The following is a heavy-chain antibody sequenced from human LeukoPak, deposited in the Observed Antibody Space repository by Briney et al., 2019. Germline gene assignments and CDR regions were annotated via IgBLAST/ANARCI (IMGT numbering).Heavy chain of an antibody. CDR1: GGSLSSYY. CDR3: ARGTYCSSTSCYTFDY. Sequence: SETLSLTRIISGGSLSSYYWSWIRPPAGRGLEWIGRIYTSGSTNYNPSLKSRVTMSVDTSKNQCSLKLSSVAAADTAVYYCARGTYCSSTSCYTFDYWGQGTLVTVSS. V-gene: IGHV4-4*07. CDR2: IYTSGST. D-gene: IGHD2-2*02. J-gene: IGHJ4*02.